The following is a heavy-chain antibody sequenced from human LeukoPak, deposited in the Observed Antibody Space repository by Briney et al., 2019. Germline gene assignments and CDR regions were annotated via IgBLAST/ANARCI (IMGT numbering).Heavy chain of an antibody. V-gene: IGHV3-33*01. CDR1: GFTFSSYG. J-gene: IGHJ4*02. CDR3: AREAGGDY. Sequence: GGSLRLSCAASGFTFSSYGMHWVRQAPGKGLEWVAVIWYDGSNKYYADSVEGRFTISRDNSKNTLYLQMSSLRAEDTAVYYCAREAGGDYWGQGTLVTVSS. CDR2: IWYDGSNK. D-gene: IGHD1-26*01.